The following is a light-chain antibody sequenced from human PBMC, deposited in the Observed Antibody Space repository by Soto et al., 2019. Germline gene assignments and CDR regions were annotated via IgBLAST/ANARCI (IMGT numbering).Light chain of an antibody. CDR1: QSILSL. J-gene: IGKJ4*01. CDR2: DAY. Sequence: DIQMTQSPSTLPASLGDGVTITCRASQSILSLLSWYQQKPGKAPKLLIYDAYSLESGVPSRFSGRRSGTEFTLTIAGLQPEVFATYYCQQYESYSPLTFGGGTKVDI. CDR3: QQYESYSPLT. V-gene: IGKV1-5*01.